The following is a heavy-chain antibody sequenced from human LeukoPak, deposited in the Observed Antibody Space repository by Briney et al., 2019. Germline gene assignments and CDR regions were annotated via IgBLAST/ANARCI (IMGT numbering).Heavy chain of an antibody. J-gene: IGHJ6*03. CDR3: ARMGYCSSTSCFRDYYYYMDV. V-gene: IGHV4-59*08. Sequence: SETLSLTCTVSGGSISSYYWSWIRQPPGKGLEWIGYIYYSGSTNYNPSLKSRVTISVDTSKNQFSLKLSSVTAADTAVYYCARMGYCSSTSCFRDYYYYMDVWGKGTTVTVSS. CDR2: IYYSGST. D-gene: IGHD2-2*01. CDR1: GGSISSYY.